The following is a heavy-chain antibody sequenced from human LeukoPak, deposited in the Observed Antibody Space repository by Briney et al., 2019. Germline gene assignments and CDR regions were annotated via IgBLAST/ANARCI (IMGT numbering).Heavy chain of an antibody. V-gene: IGHV5-51*01. Sequence: ISCKGSGYNFTSYWIGWVRQVPGKGLEWMGIIYPGDSDTRYSPSFQGQITISADKSISTAYLQWSSLKASDTAMYYCARRAVTHFDYWGQGTLVTVSS. CDR1: GYNFTSYW. D-gene: IGHD4-17*01. J-gene: IGHJ4*02. CDR2: IYPGDSDT. CDR3: ARRAVTHFDY.